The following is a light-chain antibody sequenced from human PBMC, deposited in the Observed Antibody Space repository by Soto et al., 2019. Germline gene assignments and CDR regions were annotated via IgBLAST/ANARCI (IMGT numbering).Light chain of an antibody. CDR3: QQSYSTPQT. CDR2: DAS. CDR1: QSISTW. Sequence: DIQMTQSPSTLSASVGDRLTITCRASQSISTWLAWYQQKPGKAPKLLIYDASSLESGVPSRFSGSGSGTDFTLTISSLQPEDFATYYCQQSYSTPQTVGQGTKVEIK. J-gene: IGKJ1*01. V-gene: IGKV1-39*01.